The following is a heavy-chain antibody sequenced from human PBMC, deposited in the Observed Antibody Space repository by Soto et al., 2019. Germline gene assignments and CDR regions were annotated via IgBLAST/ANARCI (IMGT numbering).Heavy chain of an antibody. CDR1: GGSFSGYY. Sequence: SETLSLTCAVYGGSFSGYYWSWIRQPPGKGLEWIGEINHSGSTNYNPSLKSRVTISVDTSKNQFSLKLSSVTAADTAVYYCATGSTVTTSILGYWGQATLVTVSS. D-gene: IGHD4-17*01. V-gene: IGHV4-34*01. CDR2: INHSGST. CDR3: ATGSTVTTSILGY. J-gene: IGHJ4*02.